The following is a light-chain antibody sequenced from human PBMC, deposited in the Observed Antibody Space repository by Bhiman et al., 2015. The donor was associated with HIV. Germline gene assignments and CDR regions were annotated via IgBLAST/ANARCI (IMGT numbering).Light chain of an antibody. CDR2: DVS. CDR3: STYTSLTTYV. CDR1: SSDVGGYNY. Sequence: QSALTQPASVSGSPGQSITISCTGTSSDVGGYNYVSWYQQHPGKAPKLMIYDVSNRPSGVSNRFSASKSGNTASLTVSGLQAEDEADYYCSTYTSLTTYVFGSGTKLTVL. V-gene: IGLV2-14*03. J-gene: IGLJ1*01.